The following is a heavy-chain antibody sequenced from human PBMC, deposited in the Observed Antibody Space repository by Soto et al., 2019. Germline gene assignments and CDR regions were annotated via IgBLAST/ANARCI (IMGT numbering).Heavy chain of an antibody. CDR2: IIPIDATV. V-gene: IGHV1-69*12. CDR3: ARDLLGFGYTYGDV. D-gene: IGHD3-10*01. CDR1: GGTFSNYA. J-gene: IGHJ6*01. Sequence: QVQPVQSGAAVKKPGSSVKVSCKASGGTFSNYALISWVRQAPGQGLEWMGGIIPIDATVNYAQKFQGRITITADESTTTAYMDLGSLRSEDTAVYYCARDLLGFGYTYGDVWGQGTTVTVSS.